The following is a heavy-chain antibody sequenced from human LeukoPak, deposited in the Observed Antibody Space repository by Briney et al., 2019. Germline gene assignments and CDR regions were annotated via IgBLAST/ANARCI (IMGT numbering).Heavy chain of an antibody. Sequence: GGSLRLSCAASGFTFSSYAMHWARQAPGKGLEWVAVISYDGSNKYYADSVKGRFTISRDNSKNTLYLQMNSLRAEDTAVYYCARVGLSTRSAIGDCWGQGTLVTVSS. CDR1: GFTFSSYA. V-gene: IGHV3-30-3*01. D-gene: IGHD2-2*01. CDR2: ISYDGSNK. J-gene: IGHJ4*02. CDR3: ARVGLSTRSAIGDC.